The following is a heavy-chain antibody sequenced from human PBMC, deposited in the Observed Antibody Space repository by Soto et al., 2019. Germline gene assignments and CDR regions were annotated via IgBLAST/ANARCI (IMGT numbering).Heavy chain of an antibody. J-gene: IGHJ6*02. CDR3: AKDAGAPPLDSYYYGMDF. CDR2: ISYDGSNK. CDR1: GFTFSSYS. Sequence: QVQLVESGGGVVQPGRSLRLSCAASGFTFSSYSMHWVRQAPGTGLEWVAVISYDGSNKYYADSVKGRFTLSRDNSKNPLYLQMNSLGAEDTAVYYWAKDAGAPPLDSYYYGMDFWGQGTTVAVSS. D-gene: IGHD4-17*01. V-gene: IGHV3-30*18.